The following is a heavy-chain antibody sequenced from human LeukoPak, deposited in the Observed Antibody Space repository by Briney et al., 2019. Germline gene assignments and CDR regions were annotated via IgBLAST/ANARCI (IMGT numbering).Heavy chain of an antibody. CDR1: GFTFGSSY. Sequence: GGSLRLTCAASGFTFGSSYMHWVRQDPGKGLVWVSCISSDGTSTNYADSVKGRFTISRDNPKNTVYLQMNSLRAEDTAVYYCARDVGSSLHSWGQGTLVIVSS. V-gene: IGHV3-74*01. J-gene: IGHJ4*02. CDR2: ISSDGTST. D-gene: IGHD2-2*01. CDR3: ARDVGSSLHS.